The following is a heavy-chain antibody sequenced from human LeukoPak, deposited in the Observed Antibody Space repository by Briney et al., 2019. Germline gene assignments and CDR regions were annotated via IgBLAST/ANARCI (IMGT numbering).Heavy chain of an antibody. CDR1: GFTFSNYA. CDR3: AKVVIRISLIVVVFTTADDWYFDL. CDR2: TCGSGVST. V-gene: IGHV3-23*01. Sequence: PGGSLRLSCAAPGFTFSNYAMSRVPQAPGKGLEWVLGTCGSGVSTYYADSVKGRLTISRYNSKNTLYLQMDSLRAEDTAVYYCAKVVIRISLIVVVFTTADDWYFDLWGRGTLVTVSS. J-gene: IGHJ2*01. D-gene: IGHD3-22*01.